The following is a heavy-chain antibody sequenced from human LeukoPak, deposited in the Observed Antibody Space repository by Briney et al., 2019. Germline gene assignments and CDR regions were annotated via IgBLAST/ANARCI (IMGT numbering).Heavy chain of an antibody. CDR2: IKSKTDGGTT. Sequence: PGGSLRLSCAASRFTFSNAWMSWVRQAPGKGLEWVGRIKSKTDGGTTDYAAPVKGRFTISRDDSKNTLYLQMNSLKTGDTAVYYCTTTPYCGGDCYFDYWGQGTLVTVSS. V-gene: IGHV3-15*01. J-gene: IGHJ4*02. CDR1: RFTFSNAW. D-gene: IGHD2-21*02. CDR3: TTTPYCGGDCYFDY.